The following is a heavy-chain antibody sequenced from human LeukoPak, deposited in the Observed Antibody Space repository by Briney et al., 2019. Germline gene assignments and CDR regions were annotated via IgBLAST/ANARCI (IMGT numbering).Heavy chain of an antibody. CDR3: ARHRDYAYHAFDI. J-gene: IGHJ3*02. Sequence: SETLSLTCTVSGGSISSYYWSWIRQPPGKGLEWIGYIYYSGSTNYNPSLKSRVTISVDTSKNQFSLKLSSVTAADTAVYYCARHRDYAYHAFDIWGQGTMVTVSS. D-gene: IGHD4-17*01. CDR2: IYYSGST. V-gene: IGHV4-59*08. CDR1: GGSISSYY.